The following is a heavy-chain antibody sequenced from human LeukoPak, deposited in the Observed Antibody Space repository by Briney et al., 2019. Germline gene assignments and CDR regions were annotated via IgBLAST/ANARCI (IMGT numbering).Heavy chain of an antibody. D-gene: IGHD4-17*01. V-gene: IGHV4-39*07. Sequence: SETLSLTCTVSGGSISSSSYYWSWHRQPPGKELEWIGEINHSGSTNYNPSLKSRVTISVDTSKNQFSLKLSSVTAADTAVYYCARGTMTTVTYYFDYWGQGTLVTVSS. J-gene: IGHJ4*02. CDR2: INHSGST. CDR3: ARGTMTTVTYYFDY. CDR1: GGSISSSSYY.